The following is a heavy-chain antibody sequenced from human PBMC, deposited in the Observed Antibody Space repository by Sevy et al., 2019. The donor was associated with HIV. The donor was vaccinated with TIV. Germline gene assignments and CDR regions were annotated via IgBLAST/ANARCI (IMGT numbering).Heavy chain of an antibody. CDR3: ARGGPNQQQLDYFDS. J-gene: IGHJ4*02. V-gene: IGHV4-59*01. CDR1: GISISNYY. Sequence: SETLSLTCTVSGISISNYYWTWIRQPPGNGLEWIGYIYYTGSSDSNPSLKSRVTTSVDTSKNQFSLKLSSVTAADTAIYYCARGGPNQQQLDYFDSSGQGIMVTVSS. D-gene: IGHD6-13*01. CDR2: IYYTGSS.